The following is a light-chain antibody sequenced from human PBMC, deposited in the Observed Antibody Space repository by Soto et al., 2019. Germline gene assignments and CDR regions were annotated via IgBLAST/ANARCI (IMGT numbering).Light chain of an antibody. CDR1: SGHSNYV. CDR2: FNSDGSH. CDR3: QTWGTGIVL. V-gene: IGLV4-69*01. J-gene: IGLJ2*01. Sequence: QPVLTQSPSASASLGASVKLTCTLTSGHSNYVIAWHQQQPEKGPRYLMKFNSDGSHSKGDGIPDRFSGSSSGAERYLTISSLQSEDEADYYCQTWGTGIVLFGGGTKVTVL.